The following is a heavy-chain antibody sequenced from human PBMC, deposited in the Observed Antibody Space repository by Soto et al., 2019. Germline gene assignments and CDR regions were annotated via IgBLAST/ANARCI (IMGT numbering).Heavy chain of an antibody. J-gene: IGHJ6*02. D-gene: IGHD2-2*01. CDR1: EFTFSSYS. CDR2: ISSSSDYI. V-gene: IGHV3-21*01. Sequence: GGSLRLSCAASEFTFSSYSMNWVRQAPGKGLKWVSSISSSSDYIYYADSVKGRFTISRDNAKNSLFLQMNSLRAEDTAVYYCARAVVPAAYYYYYGMDVWGLGTTVTVS. CDR3: ARAVVPAAYYYYYGMDV.